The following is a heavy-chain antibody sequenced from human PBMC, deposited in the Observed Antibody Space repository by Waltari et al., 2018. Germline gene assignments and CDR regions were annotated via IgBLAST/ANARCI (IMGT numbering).Heavy chain of an antibody. D-gene: IGHD1-1*01. CDR2: IYYSGST. Sequence: KESGPTLVKPTQTLTLTCTFSGFSLSTSGVGVGWIRQPPEKALEWIGYIYYSGSTYYNPSLKSRVTISVDTSKNQFSLKLSSVTAADTAVYYCARGGVIQPTGTYFDYWGQGTLVTVSS. J-gene: IGHJ4*02. CDR3: ARGGVIQPTGTYFDY. V-gene: IGHV4-30-4*08. CDR1: GFSLSTSGVG.